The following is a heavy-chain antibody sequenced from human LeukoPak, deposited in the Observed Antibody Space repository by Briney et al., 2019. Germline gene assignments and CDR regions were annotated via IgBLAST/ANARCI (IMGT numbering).Heavy chain of an antibody. J-gene: IGHJ3*02. Sequence: GSLRLSCAVSGFTFSSYWMSWVRQAPGKGLEWIGNIFYSGSTYYSPSLKSRVTISLGTSRNQFSLKLNSVTAADTAVYYCAKSNGYGLVDIWGQGTMVTVSS. D-gene: IGHD3-10*01. CDR1: GFTFSSYW. V-gene: IGHV4-59*12. CDR2: IFYSGST. CDR3: AKSNGYGLVDI.